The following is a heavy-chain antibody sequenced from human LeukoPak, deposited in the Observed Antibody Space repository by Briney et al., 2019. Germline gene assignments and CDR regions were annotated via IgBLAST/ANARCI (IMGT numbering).Heavy chain of an antibody. V-gene: IGHV3-30-3*01. CDR2: ISYDGSNK. J-gene: IGHJ5*02. CDR3: AKGNWFDP. Sequence: GSLRLSCAASGFTFSSYAMHWVRQAPGKGLEWVAVISYDGSNKYYADSVKGRFTISRDNAKNSLYLQMNSLRAEDTALYYCAKGNWFDPWGQGTLVTVSS. CDR1: GFTFSSYA.